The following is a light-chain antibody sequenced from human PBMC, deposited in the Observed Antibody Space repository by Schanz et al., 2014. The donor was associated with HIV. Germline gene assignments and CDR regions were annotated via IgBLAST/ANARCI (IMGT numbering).Light chain of an antibody. CDR3: QSYDSSNHWV. V-gene: IGLV6-57*02. CDR2: EDN. CDR1: SGSIASNY. J-gene: IGLJ3*02. Sequence: NFMLTQSHSVSESPGKTVTISCTGSSGSIASNYVQWDHQRPGSAPTTVIYEDNQRPSGVPDRFSGSIDSSSNSASLTISGLKTEDEADYYCQSYDSSNHWVFGGGTKLTVL.